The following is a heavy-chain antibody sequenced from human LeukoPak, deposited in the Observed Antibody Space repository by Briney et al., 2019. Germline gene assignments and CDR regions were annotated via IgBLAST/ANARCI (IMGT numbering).Heavy chain of an antibody. D-gene: IGHD3-3*01. J-gene: IGHJ4*02. Sequence: GGSLRLSCAASGFTFSRYAMHWVRQAPGKGLEWVAVISYDGSNKYYADSVKGRFTISRDNSKNTLYLQMNSLRAEDTAVYYCARGRFRGFWSGYYDFDYWGQGTLVTVSS. CDR3: ARGRFRGFWSGYYDFDY. CDR1: GFTFSRYA. CDR2: ISYDGSNK. V-gene: IGHV3-30*01.